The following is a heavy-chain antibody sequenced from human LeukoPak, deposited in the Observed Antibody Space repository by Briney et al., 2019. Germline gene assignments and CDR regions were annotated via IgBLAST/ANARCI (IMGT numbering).Heavy chain of an antibody. V-gene: IGHV3-30*04. CDR3: AKDGVPSRWFGRNYFDY. CDR2: ISYDGSNK. J-gene: IGHJ4*02. Sequence: GRSLRLSCAASGFTFSSYAMHWVRQAPSKGLEWGAVISYDGSNKYYADSVKGRFTISRDNSKNTLYLQMNSLRAEDTAVYYCAKDGVPSRWFGRNYFDYWGQGTLVTVSS. CDR1: GFTFSSYA. D-gene: IGHD3-10*01.